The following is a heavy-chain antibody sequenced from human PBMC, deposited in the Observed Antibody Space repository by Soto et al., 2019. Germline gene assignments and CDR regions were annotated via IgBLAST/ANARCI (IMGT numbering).Heavy chain of an antibody. CDR2: IYYSGST. CDR1: GGSISSYY. D-gene: IGHD1-1*01. Sequence: PSETLSLTCTVSGGSISSYYWSWIRQPPGKGLEWIGYIYYSGSTNYNPSLKSRVTISVDTSKNQFSLKLSSVTAADTAVYYCESLGPDWNDHNWFDPWGQGTLVTVSS. CDR3: ESLGPDWNDHNWFDP. V-gene: IGHV4-59*08. J-gene: IGHJ5*02.